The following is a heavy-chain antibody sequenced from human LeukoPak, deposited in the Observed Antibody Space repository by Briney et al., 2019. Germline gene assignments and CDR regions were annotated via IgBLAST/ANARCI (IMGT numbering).Heavy chain of an antibody. J-gene: IGHJ6*03. CDR1: GYTFTSYG. Sequence: ASVKVSCKASGYTFTSYGISWVRQAPGHGLEWMGWISAYNGNTNYAQKLQGRVTMTTDTSTSTAYMELRSLRSDDTAVYYCARDCSSTSCYLGYMDVWGKGTTVTVSS. CDR3: ARDCSSTSCYLGYMDV. CDR2: ISAYNGNT. V-gene: IGHV1-18*01. D-gene: IGHD2-2*01.